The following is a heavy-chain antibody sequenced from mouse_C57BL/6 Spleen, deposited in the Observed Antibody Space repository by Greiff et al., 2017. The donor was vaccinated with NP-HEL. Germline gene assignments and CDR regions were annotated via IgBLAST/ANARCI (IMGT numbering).Heavy chain of an antibody. J-gene: IGHJ4*01. CDR3: AAGYAMDY. CDR1: GYTFTSYW. CDR2: IDPSDSYT. Sequence: QVQLQQPGAELVMPGASVKLSCKASGYTFTSYWMHWVKQRPGQGLEWIGEIDPSDSYTNYNQKFKGKSTLTVYKSSSTAYMQLSSLTSEDSAVYYCAAGYAMDYWGQGTSVTVSS. V-gene: IGHV1-69*01.